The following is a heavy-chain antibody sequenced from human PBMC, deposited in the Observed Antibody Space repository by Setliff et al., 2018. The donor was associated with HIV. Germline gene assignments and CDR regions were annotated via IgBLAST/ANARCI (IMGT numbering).Heavy chain of an antibody. J-gene: IGHJ4*02. CDR2: IWYDGSNK. CDR3: AKEHCGSTSCYPLFDY. Sequence: GGSLRLSCAASGFTFSSYGMHWVRQAPGKGLEWVAVIWYDGSNKYYADSVKGRFTISRGNSKNTLYLQMNSLRAEDTAVYYCAKEHCGSTSCYPLFDYWGQGTLVTVSS. V-gene: IGHV3-30*02. D-gene: IGHD2-2*01. CDR1: GFTFSSYG.